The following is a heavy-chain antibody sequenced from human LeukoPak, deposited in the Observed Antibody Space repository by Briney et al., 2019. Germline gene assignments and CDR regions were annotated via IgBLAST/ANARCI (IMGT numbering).Heavy chain of an antibody. D-gene: IGHD4-23*01. V-gene: IGHV5-51*01. CDR1: GYSFTSYW. CDR3: ARHPFAVTTGVDYWFDP. J-gene: IGHJ5*02. CDR2: IYPGDSDT. Sequence: GESLKIFCKGSGYSFTSYWIGWVRQMPGKGLEWMGIIYPGDSDTRYSPSFQGQVTISADKSISTAYLQWSSLKASDTAMYYCARHPFAVTTGVDYWFDPWGQGTLVTVSS.